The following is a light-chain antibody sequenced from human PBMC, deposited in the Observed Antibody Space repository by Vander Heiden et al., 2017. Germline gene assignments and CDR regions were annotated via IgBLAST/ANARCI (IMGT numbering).Light chain of an antibody. CDR1: NIEDKT. J-gene: IGLJ1*01. V-gene: IGLV3-21*02. CDR3: QVWDSSSDHYV. Sequence: SYVLTQPPSVSVAPGQTATITCGGNNIEDKTVHWYQQKPGQAPVLVVYDASARPSGIPERFSGSNSGHTATLTISRVEAGDEADYYCQVWDSSSDHYVFGIGTKVTVI. CDR2: DAS.